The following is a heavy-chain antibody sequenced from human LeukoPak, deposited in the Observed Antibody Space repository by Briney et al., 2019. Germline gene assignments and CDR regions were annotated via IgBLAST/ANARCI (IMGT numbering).Heavy chain of an antibody. Sequence: GRSVPHFCSASGFTFSSYVMHWARQAPGKGLEWVAVIWYDESNKYYADSVEGRFPISRDNSKNTLYLQMNSLRAEDTAVYYCARDHEDDSSGYPWGYWG. V-gene: IGHV3-33*01. CDR3: ARDHEDDSSGYPWGY. CDR1: GFTFSSYV. D-gene: IGHD3-22*01. J-gene: IGHJ4*01. CDR2: IWYDESNK.